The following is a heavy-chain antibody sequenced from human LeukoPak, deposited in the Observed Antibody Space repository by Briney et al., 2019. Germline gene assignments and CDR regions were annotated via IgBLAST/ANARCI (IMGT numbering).Heavy chain of an antibody. CDR3: ARGEWLAHYFDY. CDR1: GGSISSSSYY. CDR2: IYYSGST. J-gene: IGHJ4*02. Sequence: PSETLSLTCTVSGGSISSSSYYWGWIRQPPGKGLEWMGSIYYSGSTYYNPSLKSRVTISVDTSKNQFSLKLSSVTAADTAVYYCARGEWLAHYFDYWGQGTLVTVSS. V-gene: IGHV4-39*01. D-gene: IGHD6-19*01.